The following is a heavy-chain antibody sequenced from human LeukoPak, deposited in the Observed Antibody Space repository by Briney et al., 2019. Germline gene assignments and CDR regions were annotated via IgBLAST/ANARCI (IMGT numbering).Heavy chain of an antibody. D-gene: IGHD6-19*01. Sequence: SETLSLTCTVSGGSISSYYWSWIRQPAGKGLEWIGRIYTSGSTNYNPSLKSRVTMSVDTSKNQFSLKLSSVTAADTAVYYRARSKSSGWLDAFDIWGQGTMVTVSS. V-gene: IGHV4-4*07. J-gene: IGHJ3*02. CDR1: GGSISSYY. CDR3: ARSKSSGWLDAFDI. CDR2: IYTSGST.